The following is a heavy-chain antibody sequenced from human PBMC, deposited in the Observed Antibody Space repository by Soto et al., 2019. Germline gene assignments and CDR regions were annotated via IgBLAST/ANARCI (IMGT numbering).Heavy chain of an antibody. CDR3: ARLIGESWLDS. CDR1: GDSVSSNDAT. J-gene: IGHJ5*01. D-gene: IGHD3-16*01. Sequence: SQTLSLICAISGDSVSSNDATWDWIRQSPSRGLEWLGRTYYRSKWSNDYAVSVKGRITINPDTSNNQLSLHLNSVTPDDTAVYYCARLIGESWLDSWGQGTLVTSPQ. V-gene: IGHV6-1*01. CDR2: TYYRSKWSN.